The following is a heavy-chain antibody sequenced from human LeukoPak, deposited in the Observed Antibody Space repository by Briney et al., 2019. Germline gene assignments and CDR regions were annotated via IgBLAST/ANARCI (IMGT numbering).Heavy chain of an antibody. Sequence: KPSETLSLTCTVSGGSISSYYWSWIRQPPGKGLEWIGYIYYSGSTNYNPSPKSRVTISVDTSKNQFSLKLSSVTAADTAVYYCARALRCYGSGSPFGGFDPWGQGTLVTVSS. CDR1: GGSISSYY. V-gene: IGHV4-59*01. D-gene: IGHD3-10*01. CDR3: ARALRCYGSGSPFGGFDP. CDR2: IYYSGST. J-gene: IGHJ5*02.